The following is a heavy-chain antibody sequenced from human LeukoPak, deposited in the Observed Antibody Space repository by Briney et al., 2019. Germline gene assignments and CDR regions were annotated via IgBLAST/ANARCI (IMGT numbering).Heavy chain of an antibody. V-gene: IGHV3-74*01. J-gene: IGHJ4*02. Sequence: GGSLRLSCTASGFSFSGHWMHWARQLPGKGLVWVSRISPTGSTTSYADSVKGRFTVSRDNAKNTLYLQVNNLRAEDTAVYYCARGPNSNWSGLDFWGQGTLLTDSS. D-gene: IGHD6-6*01. CDR3: ARGPNSNWSGLDF. CDR1: GFSFSGHW. CDR2: ISPTGSTT.